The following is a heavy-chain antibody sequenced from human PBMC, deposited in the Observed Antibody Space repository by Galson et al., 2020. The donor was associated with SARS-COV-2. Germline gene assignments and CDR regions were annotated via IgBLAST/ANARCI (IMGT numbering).Heavy chain of an antibody. CDR1: GFTFSSYD. Sequence: GGSLRLSCAASGFTFSSYDMHWVRQATGKGLEWVSAIGTAGDTYYPGSVKGRFTISRENAKNSLYLQMNSLRAGDTAVYYCARAGYYYGSGSYFFLQTYGMDVWGQGTTVTVSS. CDR3: ARAGYYYGSGSYFFLQTYGMDV. J-gene: IGHJ6*02. V-gene: IGHV3-13*01. CDR2: IGTAGDT. D-gene: IGHD3-10*01.